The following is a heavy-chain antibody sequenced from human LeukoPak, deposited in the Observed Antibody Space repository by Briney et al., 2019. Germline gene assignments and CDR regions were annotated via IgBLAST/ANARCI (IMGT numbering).Heavy chain of an antibody. V-gene: IGHV1-2*02. D-gene: IGHD4-23*01. CDR3: ARDRDYGGNSLDGAFDI. CDR2: INPNSGGT. J-gene: IGHJ3*02. Sequence: ASVKVSCKASGDTFNNYNVNWVRQAPGQGLEWMGWINPNSGGTNYAQKFQGRVTMTRDTSISTAYMELSRLRSDDTAVYYCARDRDYGGNSLDGAFDIWGQGTMVTVSS. CDR1: GDTFNNYN.